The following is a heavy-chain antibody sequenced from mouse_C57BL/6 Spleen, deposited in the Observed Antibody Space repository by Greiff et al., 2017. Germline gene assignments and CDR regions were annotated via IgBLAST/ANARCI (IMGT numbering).Heavy chain of an antibody. CDR3: AREDYAGTWFAY. Sequence: DVKLQESGPGLVKPSQSLSLTCSVTGYSITSGYYWNWIRQFPGNKLEWMGYISYDGSNNSNPSLKNRISITRDTSKNQFFLKLNSVTTEDTATYYCAREDYAGTWFAYWGQGTLVTVSA. V-gene: IGHV3-6*01. D-gene: IGHD1-1*02. J-gene: IGHJ3*01. CDR1: GYSITSGYY. CDR2: ISYDGSN.